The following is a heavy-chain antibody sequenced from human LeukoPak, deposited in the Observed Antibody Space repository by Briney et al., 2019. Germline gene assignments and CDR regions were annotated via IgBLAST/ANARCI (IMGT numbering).Heavy chain of an antibody. CDR2: INTKTGNP. CDR1: GHTFTSYA. V-gene: IGHV7-4-1*02. Sequence: ASVKVSCKASGHTFTSYAMNWVRQAPGQGLEWMGWINTKTGNPTYAQGFTGRFVFSLDTSVSTAYLQISSLKAEDTAVYYCARDPRYCSSTSCQNWFDPWGQGTLVTVSS. D-gene: IGHD2-2*01. CDR3: ARDPRYCSSTSCQNWFDP. J-gene: IGHJ5*02.